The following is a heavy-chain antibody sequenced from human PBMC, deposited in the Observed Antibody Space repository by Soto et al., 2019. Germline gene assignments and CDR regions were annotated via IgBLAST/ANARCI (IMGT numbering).Heavy chain of an antibody. D-gene: IGHD3-10*01. CDR2: INPNSGGT. CDR1: GYTFTGYY. Sequence: AGGQRSCKASGYTFTGYYMHWVGQAPGQGLEWMGWINPNSGGTNYAQKFQGWVTMTRDTSISTAYMELSSVTAADTAVYYCARGDYGSLEPYGVDVWAQGTTVTVSS. V-gene: IGHV1-2*04. J-gene: IGHJ6*02. CDR3: ARGDYGSLEPYGVDV.